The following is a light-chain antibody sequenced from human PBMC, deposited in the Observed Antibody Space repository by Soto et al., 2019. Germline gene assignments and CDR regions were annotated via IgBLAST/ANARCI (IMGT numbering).Light chain of an antibody. CDR2: WAA. J-gene: IGKJ4*01. Sequence: DIVMTQSPDSLAVSLGERATINCKSSQSVLYSTNNKNYLAWYQQKPGQPPKLLIYWAATRESGVPDRFSGSGSGTDFTLTIGCLQAEDVAVYYCQQYYITPLTFGGGTKVEIK. CDR3: QQYYITPLT. CDR1: QSVLYSTNNKNY. V-gene: IGKV4-1*01.